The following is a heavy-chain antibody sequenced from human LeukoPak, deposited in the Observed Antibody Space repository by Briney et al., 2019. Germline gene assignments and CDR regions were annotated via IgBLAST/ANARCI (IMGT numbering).Heavy chain of an antibody. V-gene: IGHV1-2*02. CDR2: INPNSGGT. D-gene: IGHD3-22*01. J-gene: IGHJ4*02. CDR3: ARVLVYFDPDYYDSSGYYYEDDY. Sequence: ASVKVSCKASGYTFNGYYMHWVRQAPGQGLEWMGWINPNSGGTNYAQKFQGRVTMTRDTSISTAYMELSRLRSDDTAVYYCARVLVYFDPDYYDSSGYYYEDDYWGQGTLVTVSS. CDR1: GYTFNGYY.